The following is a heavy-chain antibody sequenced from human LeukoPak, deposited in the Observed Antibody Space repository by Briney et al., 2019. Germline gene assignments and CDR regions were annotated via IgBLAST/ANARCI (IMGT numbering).Heavy chain of an antibody. CDR3: ATDSWSRDAFDI. CDR2: IIPIFGTA. V-gene: IGHV1-69*06. CDR1: GGTFSSYA. D-gene: IGHD3-22*01. Sequence: ASVKVSCKASGGTFSSYAISWVRQAPGQGLEWMGGIIPIFGTANYAQKFQGRVTITADKSTSTAYMELSSLRSEDTAVYYCATDSWSRDAFDIWGQGTMVTVSS. J-gene: IGHJ3*02.